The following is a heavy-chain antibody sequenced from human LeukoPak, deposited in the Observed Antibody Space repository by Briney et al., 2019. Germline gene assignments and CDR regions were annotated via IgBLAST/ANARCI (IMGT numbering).Heavy chain of an antibody. CDR2: ISGSGGST. D-gene: IGHD3-3*01. CDR3: AKDIVTPPPYYDFWSGYYGFYYYYGMDV. Sequence: GGSLRLSCAASGFTFSSYAMSWVRQAPGKGLECVSAISGSGGSTYYADSVKGRFTISRDNSKNTLYLQMNSLRAEDTAVYYCAKDIVTPPPYYDFWSGYYGFYYYYGMDVWGQGTTVTVSS. CDR1: GFTFSSYA. J-gene: IGHJ6*02. V-gene: IGHV3-23*01.